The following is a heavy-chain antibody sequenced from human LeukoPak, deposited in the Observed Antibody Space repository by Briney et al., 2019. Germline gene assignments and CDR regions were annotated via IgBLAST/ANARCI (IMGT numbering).Heavy chain of an antibody. CDR3: ARTHGSGSYYPDSFDY. CDR2: VYTSGST. Sequence: PSQTLSLTCTVSGGSISSGSYYWSWIRQPAGKGLEWIGRVYTSGSTNYNPSLKSRVTISVDTSKNQFSLKLSSVTAADTAVYYCARTHGSGSYYPDSFDYWGQGTLVTVSS. J-gene: IGHJ4*02. V-gene: IGHV4-61*02. D-gene: IGHD3-10*01. CDR1: GGSISSGSYY.